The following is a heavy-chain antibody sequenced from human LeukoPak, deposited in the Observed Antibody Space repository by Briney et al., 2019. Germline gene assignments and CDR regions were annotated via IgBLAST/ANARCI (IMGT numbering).Heavy chain of an antibody. J-gene: IGHJ6*02. D-gene: IGHD3-22*01. Sequence: ASVKVSCKASGYTFTTYGISWVRQAPGQGLEWMGWTSAYNDKTKYAQKLEGRVTMTTDTSTSTAYMEMRSLRSDDTAVYYCARVTYYDSSGYYPTYYYYYGMDVWGQGTTVTVSS. V-gene: IGHV1-18*01. CDR3: ARVTYYDSSGYYPTYYYYYGMDV. CDR2: TSAYNDKT. CDR1: GYTFTTYG.